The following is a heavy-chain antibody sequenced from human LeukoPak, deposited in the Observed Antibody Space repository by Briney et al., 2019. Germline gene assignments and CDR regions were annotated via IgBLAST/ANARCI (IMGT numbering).Heavy chain of an antibody. Sequence: SETLSLTCAVYGGSFSGYYWSWIRQPPGKGLEWIGEINHSGSTNYNPSLKSRVTISVDTSKNQFSLKLSSVTAADTAAYYCARGTNYFDYGGQGTLVTVSS. CDR1: GGSFSGYY. CDR2: INHSGST. J-gene: IGHJ4*02. CDR3: ARGTNYFDY. V-gene: IGHV4-34*01.